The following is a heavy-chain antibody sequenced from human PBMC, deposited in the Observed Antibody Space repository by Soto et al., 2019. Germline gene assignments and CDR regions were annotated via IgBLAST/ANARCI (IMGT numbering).Heavy chain of an antibody. CDR3: ARATGSGLWFEGMDV. Sequence: QVQLVQSGAEEKKPGASVKVSCKASGYTFTSYAMHWVRQAPGQRLEWMGWINAGNGNTKYSQKFQGRVTITRDTSASTAYMELSSLRSEDTAVYYCARATGSGLWFEGMDVWGQGTTVTVSS. J-gene: IGHJ6*02. CDR1: GYTFTSYA. V-gene: IGHV1-3*05. CDR2: INAGNGNT. D-gene: IGHD3-10*01.